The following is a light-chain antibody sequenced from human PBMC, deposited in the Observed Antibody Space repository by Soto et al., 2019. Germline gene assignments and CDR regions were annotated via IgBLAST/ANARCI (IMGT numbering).Light chain of an antibody. CDR1: QNFRSY. V-gene: IGKV3-15*01. CDR3: QQYDNWPWT. J-gene: IGKJ1*01. CDR2: GAS. Sequence: EIVMTQSPATLSVSPWGRATLSCMASQNFRSYLAWYQQKPGQAPRLLIYGASRRATGFPARFSGSGSGTDFTLTISSLQSEDFAVYYCQQYDNWPWTFGQGTKVDIK.